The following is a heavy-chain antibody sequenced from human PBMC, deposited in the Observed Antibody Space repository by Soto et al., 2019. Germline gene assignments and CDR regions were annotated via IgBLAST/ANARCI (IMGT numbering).Heavy chain of an antibody. Sequence: QVQLVQSGAEVKKPGSSVKVSCKASGGTFSSYAISWVRQAPGQGLEWMGGIIPIFGTANYAQKFQGRVTITADESTSTAYMELSSLRSEDTAVYYCARDPYYYDCSKGAFAIWGQGTMVTVSS. V-gene: IGHV1-69*12. D-gene: IGHD3-22*01. J-gene: IGHJ3*02. CDR1: GGTFSSYA. CDR2: IIPIFGTA. CDR3: ARDPYYYDCSKGAFAI.